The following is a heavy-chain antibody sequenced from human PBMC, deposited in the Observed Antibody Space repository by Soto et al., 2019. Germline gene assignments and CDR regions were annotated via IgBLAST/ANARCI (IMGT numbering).Heavy chain of an antibody. D-gene: IGHD4-17*01. J-gene: IGHJ6*02. Sequence: SGPTLVNPTQTLTLTCTFSGFSLSTSGMCVSWIRQPPGKALEWLALIDWDDDKYYSTSLKTRLTISKDTSKNQVVLTMTNMDPVDTATYYCARLSMTTARRMANYYYYYGMDVWGQGTTVTVSS. CDR3: ARLSMTTARRMANYYYYYGMDV. CDR1: GFSLSTSGMC. CDR2: IDWDDDK. V-gene: IGHV2-70*01.